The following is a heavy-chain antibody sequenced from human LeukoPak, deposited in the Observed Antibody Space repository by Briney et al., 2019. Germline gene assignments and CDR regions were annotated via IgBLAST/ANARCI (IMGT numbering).Heavy chain of an antibody. D-gene: IGHD3-22*01. Sequence: GGSLRLSCAASGFTFSSYGMHWVRQAPGKGLEWVAVISYDGSNKYYADSVKGRFTISRDNSKNTLYLQMNSLRAEDTAVYYCAKDLQYDYYDSSGYSDYWGQGTLVTVSS. CDR3: AKDLQYDYYDSSGYSDY. CDR2: ISYDGSNK. J-gene: IGHJ4*02. CDR1: GFTFSSYG. V-gene: IGHV3-30*18.